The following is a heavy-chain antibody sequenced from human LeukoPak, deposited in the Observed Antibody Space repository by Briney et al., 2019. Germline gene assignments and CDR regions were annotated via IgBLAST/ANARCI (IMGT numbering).Heavy chain of an antibody. CDR2: INPSGGST. CDR3: ARDEGPPRYNWNYGGPDF. CDR1: GYTFINYY. D-gene: IGHD1-7*01. V-gene: IGHV1-46*01. Sequence: ASVKVSCKASGYTFINYYMHWVRQAPGQGLEWMGIINPSGGSTSYAQKFQGRVTLTRDTSTSTVYMELSSLSSEDTAVYYCARDEGPPRYNWNYGGPDFWGQGTLVTVLS. J-gene: IGHJ4*02.